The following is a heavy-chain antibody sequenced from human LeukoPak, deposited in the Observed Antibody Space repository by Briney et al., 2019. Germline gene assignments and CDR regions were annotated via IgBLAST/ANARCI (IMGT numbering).Heavy chain of an antibody. V-gene: IGHV3-7*01. CDR1: GFTFSSYW. D-gene: IGHD1-7*01. Sequence: GGSLRLSCAASGFTFSSYWMSWVRQAPGKGLEWVANIKQDGSEKYYVDSVKGRFTISRDNAKNSLYLQMNSLRAEDTAVYYCARHGRFRIPGTTTADYWGQGTLVTVPS. J-gene: IGHJ4*02. CDR3: ARHGRFRIPGTTTADY. CDR2: IKQDGSEK.